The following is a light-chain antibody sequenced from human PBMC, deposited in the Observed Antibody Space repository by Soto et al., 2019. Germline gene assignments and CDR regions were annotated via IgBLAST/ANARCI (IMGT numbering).Light chain of an antibody. Sequence: QPGVNHGPSQTVSPGGTVTLTCVSSTVAVTNGHYPYWFQQKPGQAPRTLIYDTTNRHSWTPARFSGSLLGGKAAPTLSGAQPEDEAEYYCLLSYNGPYVCGTGTTVTV. J-gene: IGLJ1*01. CDR3: LLSYNGPYV. CDR1: TVAVTNGHY. V-gene: IGLV7-46*01. CDR2: DTT.